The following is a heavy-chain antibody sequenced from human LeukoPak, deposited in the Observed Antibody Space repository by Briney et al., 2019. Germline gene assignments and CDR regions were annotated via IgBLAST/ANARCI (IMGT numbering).Heavy chain of an antibody. V-gene: IGHV3-30*18. CDR1: GGTFGSYG. CDR3: AKDHGFGELFGYYYYGMDV. CDR2: ISYDGSNK. D-gene: IGHD3-10*01. Sequence: SCKASGGTFGSYGMHWVRQAPGKGLEWVAVISYDGSNKYYSDSVKGRFTISRANSKNTLYLQMNSLRAEATAVYYCAKDHGFGELFGYYYYGMDVWGQGTTVTVSS. J-gene: IGHJ6*02.